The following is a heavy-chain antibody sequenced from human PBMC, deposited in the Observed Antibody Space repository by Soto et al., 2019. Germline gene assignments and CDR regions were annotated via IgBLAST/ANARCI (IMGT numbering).Heavy chain of an antibody. CDR1: GFTFSSYA. Sequence: GGSLRLSCAASGFTFSSYAMSWVRQAPGKGLEWVSAISGSGGSTYYADSVKGRFTISRDNSKNTLYLQMNSLRAEDTAVYYCAKGPTKYQLSNWFDPWGQGTLVTVSS. D-gene: IGHD2-2*01. CDR2: ISGSGGST. J-gene: IGHJ5*02. V-gene: IGHV3-23*01. CDR3: AKGPTKYQLSNWFDP.